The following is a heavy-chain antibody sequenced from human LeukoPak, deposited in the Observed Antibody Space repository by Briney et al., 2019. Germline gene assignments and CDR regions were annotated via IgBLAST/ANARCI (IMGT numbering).Heavy chain of an antibody. D-gene: IGHD6-13*01. CDR1: GGSFSGYY. CDR2: INHSGST. CDR3: ARLGSSSWRHEY. V-gene: IGHV4-34*01. Sequence: SETLSLTCAVYGGSFSGYYWSWIRQPPGKGLECIGEINHSGSTNYNPSLKSRVTISVDTSKNQFSLKLSSVTAADTAVYYCARLGSSSWRHEYWGQGTLVTVSS. J-gene: IGHJ4*02.